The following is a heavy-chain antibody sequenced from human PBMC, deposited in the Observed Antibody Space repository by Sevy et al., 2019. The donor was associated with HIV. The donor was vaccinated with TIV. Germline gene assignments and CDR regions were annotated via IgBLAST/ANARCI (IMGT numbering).Heavy chain of an antibody. Sequence: GGSLRLSCAASGFTFSSYAMHWVRQAPGKGLEWVAVISYDGSNKYYAHSVKGRFTISRDNSKNTLYLQMNSLRAEDTAVYYCARESGYSSSWHPYYYYYGMDVWGQGTTVTVSS. CDR1: GFTFSSYA. V-gene: IGHV3-30*04. CDR2: ISYDGSNK. D-gene: IGHD6-13*01. CDR3: ARESGYSSSWHPYYYYYGMDV. J-gene: IGHJ6*02.